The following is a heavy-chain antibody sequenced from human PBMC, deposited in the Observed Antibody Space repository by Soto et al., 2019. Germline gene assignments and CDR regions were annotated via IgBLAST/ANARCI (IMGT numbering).Heavy chain of an antibody. V-gene: IGHV3-74*01. CDR1: GFTFSTYW. D-gene: IGHD2-15*01. J-gene: IGHJ4*02. CDR3: ARDQGYCSGGSCYVAGY. Sequence: EVQLVESGGGLVQPGGSLTLSCAASGFTFSTYWMHWVRQAPGKGLVWVSRINSDGSTTDYADSVRGGFTISSDNAKNRIYLQRNSLKAEATAVYYCARDQGYCSGGSCYVAGYWGQGTLVTVST. CDR2: INSDGSTT.